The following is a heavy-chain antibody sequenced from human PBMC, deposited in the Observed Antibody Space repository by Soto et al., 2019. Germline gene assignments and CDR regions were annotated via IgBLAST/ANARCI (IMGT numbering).Heavy chain of an antibody. J-gene: IGHJ6*02. CDR3: ARALVVRGVIMGDYYYYYGMDV. V-gene: IGHV4-59*12. CDR2: IYYSGST. D-gene: IGHD3-10*01. CDR1: GGSISSYY. Sequence: PSETLSLTCTVSGGSISSYYWSWIRQPPGKGLEWIGYIYYSGSTNYNPTLKSRVPISVDTSKNQFSLKLSSVTAADTAVYYCARALVVRGVIMGDYYYYYGMDVWGQGTTVTVSS.